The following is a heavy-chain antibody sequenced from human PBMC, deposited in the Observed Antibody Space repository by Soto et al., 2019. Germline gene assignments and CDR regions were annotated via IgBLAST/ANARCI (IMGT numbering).Heavy chain of an antibody. J-gene: IGHJ6*02. CDR1: GYTFTGYY. CDR2: INPNSGGT. D-gene: IGHD2-15*01. Sequence: GASVKVSCKASGYTFTGYYMHWVRQAPGQGLEWMGWINPNSGGTNYAQKFQGRVTMTRDTSISTAYMELSRLRSDDTAVYYCARGDCSGGSCYPLYYGMDVWGQGTTVTVSS. V-gene: IGHV1-2*02. CDR3: ARGDCSGGSCYPLYYGMDV.